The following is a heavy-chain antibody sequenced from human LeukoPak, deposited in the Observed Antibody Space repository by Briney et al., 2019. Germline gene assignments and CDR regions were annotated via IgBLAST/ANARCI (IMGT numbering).Heavy chain of an antibody. CDR1: GGSFSGYY. Sequence: PSETLSLTCAVYGGSFSGYYWSWIRQPPGKGLEWIGEINHSGSTNYNPSLKSRVTISVDTSKNQFSLKLSSVTAADTAVYYCASPLWFGESSNWFDPWGQGTLVTVSS. J-gene: IGHJ5*02. CDR2: INHSGST. CDR3: ASPLWFGESSNWFDP. V-gene: IGHV4-34*01. D-gene: IGHD3-10*01.